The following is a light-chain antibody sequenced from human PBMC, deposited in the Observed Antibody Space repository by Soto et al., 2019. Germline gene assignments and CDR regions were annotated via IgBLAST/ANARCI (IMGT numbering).Light chain of an antibody. CDR3: QTWGTGPWV. Sequence: QPVLTQSPSASASLGASVKLTCTLSSGHSSYAIAWHQQQPEKGPRYLMKLNSDGSHNKGDGIPDRFSGSSSGAGRYLTISSLQSEDEADYYCQTWGTGPWVFGGGTKLTVL. J-gene: IGLJ3*02. CDR1: SGHSSYA. V-gene: IGLV4-69*01. CDR2: LNSDGSH.